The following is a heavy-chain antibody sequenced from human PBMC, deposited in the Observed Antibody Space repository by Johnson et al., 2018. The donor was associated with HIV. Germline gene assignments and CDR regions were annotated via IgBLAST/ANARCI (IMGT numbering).Heavy chain of an antibody. V-gene: IGHV3-15*05. CDR1: GFTFSDYY. D-gene: IGHD1-26*01. CDR3: ARGNVGGFDL. Sequence: VQLVESVGGLVKPGGSLRLSCAASGFTFSDYYMSWIRQAPGKGLEWVGRIKSKNDGGTTDYAAPVKGRFTISRDDSKNTLYLQLNSLVAEDTAVYYCARGNVGGFDLWGQGTLVSVSS. J-gene: IGHJ3*01. CDR2: IKSKNDGGTT.